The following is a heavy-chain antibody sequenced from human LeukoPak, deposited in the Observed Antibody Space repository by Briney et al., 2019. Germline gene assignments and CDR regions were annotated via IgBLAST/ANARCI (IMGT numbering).Heavy chain of an antibody. CDR3: ARPYCGGDCYSSTFDY. CDR2: IYYSGST. Sequence: SETLSLTCTVSVGSISSSHYYLGWIRQPPGKGLEWIVSIYYSGSTYYNPSLKSRVTISVDTSKNQFSLKLSSVTAADTAVYYCARPYCGGDCYSSTFDYWGQGTLVTVSS. J-gene: IGHJ4*02. CDR1: VGSISSSHYY. D-gene: IGHD2-21*02. V-gene: IGHV4-39*01.